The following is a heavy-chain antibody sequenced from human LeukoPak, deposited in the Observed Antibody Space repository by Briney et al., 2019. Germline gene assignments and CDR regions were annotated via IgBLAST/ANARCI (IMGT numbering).Heavy chain of an antibody. CDR2: INHSGST. D-gene: IGHD5-18*01. CDR3: ARGGGIQLWYPFDY. J-gene: IGHJ4*02. CDR1: GGSFSGYY. Sequence: SETLSLTCAVYGGSFSGYYWSWIRQPPGKGPEWIGEINHSGSTNYNPSLKSRVTISVDTSKNQFSLKLSSVTAADTAVYYCARGGGIQLWYPFDYWGQGTLVTVSS. V-gene: IGHV4-34*01.